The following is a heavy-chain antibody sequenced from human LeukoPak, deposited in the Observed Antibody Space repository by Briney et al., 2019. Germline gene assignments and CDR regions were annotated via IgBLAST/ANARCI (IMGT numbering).Heavy chain of an antibody. CDR3: AKGYDILTGYFDY. D-gene: IGHD3-9*01. CDR2: INQDGSEK. Sequence: GGSLRLSCAASGFTLTTYWMSWVRQAPGKGLEWVANINQDGSEKYYVDSVKGRFTISRDNAKNSLYLQMNSLRAEDTAVYYCAKGYDILTGYFDYWGQGTLVTVSS. CDR1: GFTLTTYW. V-gene: IGHV3-7*03. J-gene: IGHJ4*02.